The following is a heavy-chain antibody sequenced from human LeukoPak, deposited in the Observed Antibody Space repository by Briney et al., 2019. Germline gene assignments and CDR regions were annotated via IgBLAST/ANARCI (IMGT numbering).Heavy chain of an antibody. CDR3: ARGGGYYDSSGYN. CDR2: INHSGST. D-gene: IGHD3-22*01. Sequence: SETLSLTCAVYGGSFSGYYWSWIRQPPGKGLEWIGEINHSGSTNYNPSLKRRVTISVDTSKNQFSLKLSSVTAADTAVYYCARGGGYYDSSGYNWGEGTLVTVSS. J-gene: IGHJ4*02. CDR1: GGSFSGYY. V-gene: IGHV4-34*01.